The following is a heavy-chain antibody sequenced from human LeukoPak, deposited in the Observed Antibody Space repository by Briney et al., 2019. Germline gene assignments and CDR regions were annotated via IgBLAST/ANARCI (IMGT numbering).Heavy chain of an antibody. D-gene: IGHD3-3*01. Sequence: GASVKVSCKASGGTFSSYAISWVRQAPGQGLEWMGGIIPIFGTANYAQKFQGRVTITADESTSTAYMELSSLRSEDTAVYYCAREGGYDFWSGYSLHYFDYWGQGTLVTVSS. CDR3: AREGGYDFWSGYSLHYFDY. J-gene: IGHJ4*02. V-gene: IGHV1-69*13. CDR2: IIPIFGTA. CDR1: GGTFSSYA.